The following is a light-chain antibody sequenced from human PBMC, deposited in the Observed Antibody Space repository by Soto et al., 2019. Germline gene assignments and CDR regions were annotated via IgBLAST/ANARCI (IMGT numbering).Light chain of an antibody. CDR3: QQYGSSPVT. CDR2: AAS. J-gene: IGKJ2*01. CDR1: QSVSSSY. Sequence: DIVLTQSPSTLSVSPGERATLSCRASQSVSSSYLAWYQQKPGQAPRLLIYAASSRATGIPARFSGSGSGTDFTLTISRLEPEDFAVYYCQQYGSSPVTFGQGTKLEIK. V-gene: IGKV3-20*01.